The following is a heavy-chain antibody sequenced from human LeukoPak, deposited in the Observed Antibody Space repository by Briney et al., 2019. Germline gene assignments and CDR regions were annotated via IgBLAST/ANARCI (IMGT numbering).Heavy chain of an antibody. Sequence: PSETLSLTCSVSGGSISSSSYFWGWIRQPPGKGLEWIASVHYSGSTYYNPSLKSRVTISVDTSKNQFSLKLSSVTAADTAVYYCARDPGQGGNSFDYWGQGTLVTVSS. CDR3: ARDPGQGGNSFDY. D-gene: IGHD4-23*01. V-gene: IGHV4-39*07. J-gene: IGHJ4*02. CDR1: GGSISSSSYF. CDR2: VHYSGST.